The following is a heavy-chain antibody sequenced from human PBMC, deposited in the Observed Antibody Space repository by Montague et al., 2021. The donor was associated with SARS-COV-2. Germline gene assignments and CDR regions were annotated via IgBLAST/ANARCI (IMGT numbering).Heavy chain of an antibody. V-gene: IGHV4-4*02. D-gene: IGHD1-1*01. J-gene: IGHJ4*02. Sequence: SETLSLTCAVSGASLASGYWWSWVRQSPGKGLEWIAEIHHTGGSNYNPSLVSRVTIFLDHSKNHLTLTLSSVTAADTAMYYCASHPVWQQLCTRGQGTLVTVSA. CDR1: GASLASGYW. CDR3: ASHPVWQQLCT. CDR2: IHHTGGS.